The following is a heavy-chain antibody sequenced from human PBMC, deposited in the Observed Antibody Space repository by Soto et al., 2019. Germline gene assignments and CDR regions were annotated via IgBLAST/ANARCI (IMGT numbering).Heavy chain of an antibody. CDR2: IDPSDSYT. CDR1: GYSFTSYW. J-gene: IGHJ3*02. Sequence: PGESLKISCKGSGYSFTSYWISWVRQMPGRGLEWMGRIDPSDSYTNYSPSFQGHVTISADKSISTAYLQWSSLKASDTAMYYCASSGLVPVNDAFDIWGQGTMVTVSS. D-gene: IGHD2-2*01. CDR3: ASSGLVPVNDAFDI. V-gene: IGHV5-10-1*01.